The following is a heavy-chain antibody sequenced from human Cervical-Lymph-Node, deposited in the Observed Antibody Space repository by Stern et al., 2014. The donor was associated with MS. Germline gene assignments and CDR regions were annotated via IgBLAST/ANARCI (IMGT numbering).Heavy chain of an antibody. D-gene: IGHD1-1*01. CDR3: ARGLRVVRPAGTTSYFDT. J-gene: IGHJ5*02. CDR1: GDSISSYY. Sequence: QVQLQESGPGLVKPSETLSLTCPMSGDSISSYYWHWILQPPGKGLEYIGYVYYSGTAMYNPSLKSRVSISVDTSKMQFSLKLSSVTAADTAVYYCARGLRVVRPAGTTSYFDTWGQGTLVTVSS. V-gene: IGHV4-59*01. CDR2: VYYSGTA.